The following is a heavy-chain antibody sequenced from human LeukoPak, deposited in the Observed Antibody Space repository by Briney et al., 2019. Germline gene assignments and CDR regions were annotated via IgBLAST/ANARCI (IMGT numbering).Heavy chain of an antibody. CDR2: IYYSGST. V-gene: IGHV4-59*01. Sequence: SETLSLTCTVSGGSISSYYWSWIRQPPGKGLEWIGYIYYSGSTNHNPSLKSRVTISVDTSKNQFSLKLSSVTAADTAVYYCARDRGPPYYYYGMDVWGQGTTVTVSS. CDR1: GGSISSYY. J-gene: IGHJ6*02. CDR3: ARDRGPPYYYYGMDV.